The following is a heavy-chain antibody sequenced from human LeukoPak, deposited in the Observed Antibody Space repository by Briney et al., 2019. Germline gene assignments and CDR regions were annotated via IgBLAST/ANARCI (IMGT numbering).Heavy chain of an antibody. Sequence: SETLSLTCTVSGASISSYYWSWIRQPPGKGLEWIGCIYYSGYTNYNPSLKSRVTISVDTSKNQFSLKLSSVTAADTAVYYCARGATSLSYFDSRGQGTLVTVSS. CDR1: GASISSYY. CDR2: IYYSGYT. J-gene: IGHJ4*02. V-gene: IGHV4-59*01. D-gene: IGHD2/OR15-2a*01. CDR3: ARGATSLSYFDS.